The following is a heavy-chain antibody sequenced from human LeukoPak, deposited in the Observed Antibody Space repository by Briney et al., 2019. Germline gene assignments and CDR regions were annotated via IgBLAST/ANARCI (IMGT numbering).Heavy chain of an antibody. J-gene: IGHJ5*02. CDR3: ARALGCAATSCYGNWFDP. CDR1: GFTFSSYA. CDR2: ISDNGGRT. D-gene: IGHD2-2*01. V-gene: IGHV3-23*01. Sequence: GGSLRLSCAASGFTFSSYAMSWVRQAPGKGLEWVSSISDNGGRTYHADSVKGRFTISRDNSKNTLFLQMNSLRAEDTAVYYCARALGCAATSCYGNWFDPWGQGTLVTVSS.